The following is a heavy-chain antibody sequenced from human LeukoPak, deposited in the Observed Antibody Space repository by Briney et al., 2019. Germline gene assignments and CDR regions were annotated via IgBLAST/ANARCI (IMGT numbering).Heavy chain of an antibody. CDR1: GGSFSGYY. Sequence: SETLSLTCAVYGGSFSGYYWSWIRQPPGKGLEWIGEINHSGSTNYNPSLKSRVTISVDTSKNQFSLKLSSVTAADTAVYYCARDLYDSSGAGEPPGYWGQGTLVTVSS. CDR3: ARDLYDSSGAGEPPGY. J-gene: IGHJ4*02. D-gene: IGHD3-22*01. V-gene: IGHV4-34*01. CDR2: INHSGST.